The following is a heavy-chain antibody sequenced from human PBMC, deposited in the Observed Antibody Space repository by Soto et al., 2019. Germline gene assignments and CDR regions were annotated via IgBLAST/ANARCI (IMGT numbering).Heavy chain of an antibody. J-gene: IGHJ5*02. CDR1: GFIFENFG. Sequence: LRLSCAASGFIFENFGVSWVRQAPGKGLEWISSISGSGFKKYYADSVKGRFTISRDNSKSTVYLELNNLSAEDTAVYHCAKNQGVELVPLATVDWFDPWGQGSVVTVSS. V-gene: IGHV3-23*01. CDR2: ISGSGFKK. D-gene: IGHD1-26*01. CDR3: AKNQGVELVPLATVDWFDP.